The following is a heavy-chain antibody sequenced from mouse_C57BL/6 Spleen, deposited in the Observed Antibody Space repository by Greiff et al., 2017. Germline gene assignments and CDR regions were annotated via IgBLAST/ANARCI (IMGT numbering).Heavy chain of an antibody. CDR2: IYPGDGDT. V-gene: IGHV1-80*01. Sequence: QVQLKESGAELVKPGASVKISCKASGYAFSSYWMNWVKQRPGKGLAWIGQIYPGDGDTNYNGKFKGKATLTADKSSSTAYMQLSSLTSEDSAVYFCARSYYSNWCFDYWGKGTTLTVSS. J-gene: IGHJ2*01. D-gene: IGHD2-5*01. CDR1: GYAFSSYW. CDR3: ARSYYSNWCFDY.